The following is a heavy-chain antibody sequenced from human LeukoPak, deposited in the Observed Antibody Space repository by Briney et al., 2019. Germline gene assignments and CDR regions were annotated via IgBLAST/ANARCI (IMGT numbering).Heavy chain of an antibody. CDR3: ARVVPAATSTWYFDY. Sequence: ASVKVSCKASGYTFTSYGISWVRQAPGQGLEWMGWISAYNGNTNYAQKLQGRVTMTTDTSTSTAYMELRSLRSDDTAVYYCARVVPAATSTWYFDYWGQGTLVTVSS. V-gene: IGHV1-18*01. D-gene: IGHD2-2*01. J-gene: IGHJ4*02. CDR1: GYTFTSYG. CDR2: ISAYNGNT.